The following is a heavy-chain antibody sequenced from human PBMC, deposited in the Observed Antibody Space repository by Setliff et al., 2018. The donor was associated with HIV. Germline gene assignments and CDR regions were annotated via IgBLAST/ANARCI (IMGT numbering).Heavy chain of an antibody. J-gene: IGHJ4*02. D-gene: IGHD3-10*01. CDR3: TRHLPVYYGSGVSYYFDY. V-gene: IGHV4-59*08. CDR1: GDAVSPYY. Sequence: SETLSLTCNVSGDAVSPYYWSWIRQPPGKGLEWIGYFANDGSTNYNPPLKSRVTIPLDTSKNEVSLKLTSVTAADTAMYYCTRHLPVYYGSGVSYYFDYWGQGTLVTVSS. CDR2: FANDGST.